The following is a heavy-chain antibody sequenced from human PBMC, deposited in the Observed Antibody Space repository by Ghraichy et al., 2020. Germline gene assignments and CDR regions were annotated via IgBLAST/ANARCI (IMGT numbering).Heavy chain of an antibody. D-gene: IGHD6-19*01. CDR1: GFTFSSYA. CDR3: ARDGSGWYGWGYYFDY. J-gene: IGHJ4*02. CDR2: ISYDGSNK. V-gene: IGHV3-30-3*01. Sequence: GGSLRLSCAASGFTFSSYAMHWVRQAPGKGLEWVAVISYDGSNKYYADSVKGRFTISRDNSKNTLYLQMNSLRAEDTAVYYCARDGSGWYGWGYYFDYWGQGTLVIVSS.